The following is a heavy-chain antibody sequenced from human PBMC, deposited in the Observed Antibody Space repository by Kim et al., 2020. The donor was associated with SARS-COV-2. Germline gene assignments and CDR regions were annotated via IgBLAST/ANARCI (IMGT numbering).Heavy chain of an antibody. CDR1: GGSSSGFQ. CDR2: INDRGST. J-gene: IGHJ4*02. V-gene: IGHV4-34*01. CDR3: ARGAPGH. D-gene: IGHD3-10*01. Sequence: SETLSLTCAVYGGSSSGFQWSWIRQTPGKGLEWIGEINDRGSTNYNPSLKSRVSISVDTSKKQFSLKLTSVTAADTAVYYCARGAPGHWGQGTLVTVSS.